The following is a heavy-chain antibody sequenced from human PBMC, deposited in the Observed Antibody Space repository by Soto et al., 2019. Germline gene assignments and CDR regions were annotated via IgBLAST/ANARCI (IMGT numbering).Heavy chain of an antibody. CDR3: ARESEDLSSNFDY. V-gene: IGHV3-21*06. CDR2: ISSTTHYI. Sequence: GGSLRLSCAASGFTFTRYSMNWVRQSPGKGLEWVSSISSTTHYIYYADSMRGRFTISRDNAKNAVYLEMNSLRAEDTAVYYCARESEDLSSNFDYWGQGTLVSVAS. J-gene: IGHJ4*02. CDR1: GFTFTRYS.